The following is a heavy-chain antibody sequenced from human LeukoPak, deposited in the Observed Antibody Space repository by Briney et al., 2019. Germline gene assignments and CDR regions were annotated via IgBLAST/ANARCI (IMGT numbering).Heavy chain of an antibody. D-gene: IGHD3-22*01. J-gene: IGHJ4*02. CDR3: ARGPAPFYYYDSSGYYRRDY. Sequence: PGGSLRLSCAASGFTFSSYAMHWVRQAPGKGLEWVAVISYDGSNKYYADSVKGRFTISRDNSKNTLYLQMNSLRAEDTAVYYCARGPAPFYYYDSSGYYRRDYWGQGTLVTVSS. CDR1: GFTFSSYA. V-gene: IGHV3-30*04. CDR2: ISYDGSNK.